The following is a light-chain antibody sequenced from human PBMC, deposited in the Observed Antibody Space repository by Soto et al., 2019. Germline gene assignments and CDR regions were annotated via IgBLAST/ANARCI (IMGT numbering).Light chain of an antibody. CDR1: QRISSNY. V-gene: IGKV3-20*01. CDR3: QQYVSARLS. J-gene: IGKJ4*01. CDR2: GES. Sequence: ETVLTQSPGTLSLSPRERATQSCRASQRISSNYLAWYQPKSGQAPKLLIYGESNRATGIPDRFSGSGSGTDFTLTITRREPEDFAVYYCQQYVSARLSFGGGTK.